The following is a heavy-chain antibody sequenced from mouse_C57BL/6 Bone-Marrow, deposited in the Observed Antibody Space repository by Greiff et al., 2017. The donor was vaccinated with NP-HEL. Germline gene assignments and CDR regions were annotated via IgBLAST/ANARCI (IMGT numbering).Heavy chain of an antibody. Sequence: QVQLQQSGPELVKPGASVKLSCKASGYTFTSYDINWVKQRPGQGLEWIGWIYPRDGSTKYNEKFKGKATLTVDTSSSTAYMELHSLTSEDTAVYFCARRAYITTVVATSYFDYWGKGTTLTVSS. J-gene: IGHJ2*01. CDR3: ARRAYITTVVATSYFDY. D-gene: IGHD1-1*01. CDR1: GYTFTSYD. CDR2: IYPRDGST. V-gene: IGHV1-85*01.